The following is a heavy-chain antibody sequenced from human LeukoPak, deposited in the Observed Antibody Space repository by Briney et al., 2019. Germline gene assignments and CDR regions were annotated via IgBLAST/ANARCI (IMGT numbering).Heavy chain of an antibody. CDR3: AREVHDYIAAARGGCDY. CDR2: IYHSGST. CDR1: GGSISSSNW. J-gene: IGHJ4*02. D-gene: IGHD6-13*01. Sequence: SGTLSLTCAVSGGSISSSNWWSWVRPPPGKGLEWIGEIYHSGSTNYNPSLKSRVTISVDKSKNQFSLKLSSVTAADTAVYYCAREVHDYIAAARGGCDYWGQGTLVTVSS. V-gene: IGHV4-4*02.